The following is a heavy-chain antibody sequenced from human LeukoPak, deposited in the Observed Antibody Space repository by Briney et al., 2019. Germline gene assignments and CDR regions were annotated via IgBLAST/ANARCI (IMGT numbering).Heavy chain of an antibody. CDR1: GGSISSYH. V-gene: IGHV4-59*08. J-gene: IGHJ5*02. D-gene: IGHD3-10*01. Sequence: SETLSLTCTVSGGSISSYHWSWLRKPPGKGLVWLGYIYYSGSSNYDPSLKRRVTISVDTSKHQFSLKLRSVTAAETAVYYCARHRGFRFEDNWFHPGGQGTLVTVSS. CDR2: IYYSGSS. CDR3: ARHRGFRFEDNWFHP.